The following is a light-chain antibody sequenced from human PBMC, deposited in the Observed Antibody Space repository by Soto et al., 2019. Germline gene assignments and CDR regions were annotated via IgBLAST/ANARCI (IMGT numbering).Light chain of an antibody. J-gene: IGLJ1*01. CDR3: QSSDSSLSRSV. CDR1: SSNIGAGYD. Sequence: QSVLTQPPSVSGAPGQRVTISCTGSSSNIGAGYDVHWYQQLPGTAPKLLIYGNSNRPSGVPDRFSGSKSGTSASLAITGLQAEDEADYYCQSSDSSLSRSVFGSGTKLTVL. V-gene: IGLV1-40*01. CDR2: GNS.